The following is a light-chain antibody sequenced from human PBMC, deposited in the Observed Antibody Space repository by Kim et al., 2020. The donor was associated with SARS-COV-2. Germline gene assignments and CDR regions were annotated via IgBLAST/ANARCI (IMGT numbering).Light chain of an antibody. CDR3: TSYAGSNNLDV. Sequence: QSVTIYYTGTSSDIGAYKYVSWYQQHPGKAPKLMIYEVNRRPSGVPDRFSGSKSGNTASLTVSGLQAEDEADYYCTSYAGSNNLDVFGTGTKVTVL. V-gene: IGLV2-8*01. CDR2: EVN. J-gene: IGLJ1*01. CDR1: SSDIGAYKY.